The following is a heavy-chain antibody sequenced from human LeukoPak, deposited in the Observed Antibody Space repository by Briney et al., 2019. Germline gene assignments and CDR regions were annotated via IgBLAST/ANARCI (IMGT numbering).Heavy chain of an antibody. CDR1: GGSISSYY. D-gene: IGHD1-26*01. Sequence: SETLSLTCTVPGGSISSYYWSWIRQPPGKGLEWIGYIYTSGSTNYNPSFKSRVTISVDTSKNQFSLKLSSVTAADTAVYYCARLGATGLADAFDIWGQGTMVTVSS. V-gene: IGHV4-4*09. CDR3: ARLGATGLADAFDI. J-gene: IGHJ3*02. CDR2: IYTSGST.